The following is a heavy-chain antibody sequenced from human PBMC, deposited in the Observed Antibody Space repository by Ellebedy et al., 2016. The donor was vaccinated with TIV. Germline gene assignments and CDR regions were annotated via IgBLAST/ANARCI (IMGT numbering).Heavy chain of an antibody. CDR1: GFTFSSYW. D-gene: IGHD4-17*01. CDR2: INQDGSEK. V-gene: IGHV3-7*01. Sequence: GGSLRLFCAAPGFTFSSYWMSWVRQAPGKGLEWVANINQDGSEKYYVDSVRGRFTISRDNAKNSLYLQMNSLGVDDSAVYYCATDGSYGDYRSPAHGFEFWGQGTMVTVSS. J-gene: IGHJ3*01. CDR3: ATDGSYGDYRSPAHGFEF.